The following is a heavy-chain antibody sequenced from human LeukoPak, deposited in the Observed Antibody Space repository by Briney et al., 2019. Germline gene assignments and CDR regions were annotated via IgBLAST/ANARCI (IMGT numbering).Heavy chain of an antibody. D-gene: IGHD2-2*01. CDR2: INPNSGGT. Sequence: ASVKVSCKASGYTFTGYYMHWVRQAPGQGLEWTGWINPNSGGTNYAQKFQGRVTMTRDTYISTAYMELSRLRSDDTAVYYCARQYQLLDNRFDYWGQGTLVTVSS. CDR3: ARQYQLLDNRFDY. CDR1: GYTFTGYY. J-gene: IGHJ4*02. V-gene: IGHV1-2*02.